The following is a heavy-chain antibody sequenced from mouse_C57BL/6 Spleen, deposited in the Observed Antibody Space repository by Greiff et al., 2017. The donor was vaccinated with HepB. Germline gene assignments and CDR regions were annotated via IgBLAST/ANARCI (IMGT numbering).Heavy chain of an antibody. J-gene: IGHJ4*01. Sequence: VKLQESGAELVKPGASVKISCKASGYAFSSYWMNWVKQRPGKGLEWIGQIYPGDGDTNYNGKFKGKATLTADKSSSTAYMQLSSLTSEDSAVYFCAREGYDYDEPYAMDYWGQGTSVTVSS. CDR1: GYAFSSYW. D-gene: IGHD2-4*01. V-gene: IGHV1-80*01. CDR2: IYPGDGDT. CDR3: AREGYDYDEPYAMDY.